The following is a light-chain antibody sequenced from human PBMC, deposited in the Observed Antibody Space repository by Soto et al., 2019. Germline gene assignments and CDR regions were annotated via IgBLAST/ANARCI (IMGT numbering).Light chain of an antibody. Sequence: DIQMTQSPSTLSASVGDSVTITCRASQSSNWLAWYQQKPGKAPKFLIYKASNLESGVPSRFSGSGSGTEFTLTISSLQPDDFATYYCQQYNSHSWTFDQGTKVEIK. CDR3: QQYNSHSWT. CDR1: QSSNW. CDR2: KAS. J-gene: IGKJ1*01. V-gene: IGKV1-5*03.